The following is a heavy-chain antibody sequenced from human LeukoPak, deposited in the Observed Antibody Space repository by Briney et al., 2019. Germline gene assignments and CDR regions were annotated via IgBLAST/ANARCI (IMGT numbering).Heavy chain of an antibody. CDR2: ISDSGGST. CDR3: ASSYGSSAYYPFDY. Sequence: GGSLRLSCVASGFAFRNNAMSWVRQAPGKGLEWVSLISDSGGSTNYADSVKGRFTISRDISKNTLYLQMNPLRAGDTAIYYCASSYGSSAYYPFDYWGRGTLVTVFS. CDR1: GFAFRNNA. V-gene: IGHV3-23*01. D-gene: IGHD3-22*01. J-gene: IGHJ4*02.